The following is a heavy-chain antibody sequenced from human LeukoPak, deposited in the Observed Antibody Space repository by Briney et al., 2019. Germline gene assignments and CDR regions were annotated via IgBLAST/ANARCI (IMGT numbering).Heavy chain of an antibody. J-gene: IGHJ6*02. D-gene: IGHD3-9*01. CDR2: INPNSGGT. Sequence: ASVKVSCKASGYTFTGYYMHWVRQAPGQGLEWMGWINPNSGGTNYAQKFQGRVTMTRDTSISTAYMELSRLRSDDTAVYYCARANTTVLPYFDWFKKGVYYYYYGMDVWGQGTTVTVSS. CDR1: GYTFTGYY. V-gene: IGHV1-2*02. CDR3: ARANTTVLPYFDWFKKGVYYYYYGMDV.